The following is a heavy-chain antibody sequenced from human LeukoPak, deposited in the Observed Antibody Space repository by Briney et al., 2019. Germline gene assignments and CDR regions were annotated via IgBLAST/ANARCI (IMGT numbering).Heavy chain of an antibody. D-gene: IGHD1-14*01. Sequence: SETLSLTCAVYGGSFSGYYWSWIRQPPGKGLEWIGEINHSGSTNYTPSLKSRVTISVDTSKNQFSLKLSSATAADTAVYYCARNFLGRSRKAFDIWGQGTMVTVSS. J-gene: IGHJ3*02. CDR3: ARNFLGRSRKAFDI. CDR2: INHSGST. CDR1: GGSFSGYY. V-gene: IGHV4-34*01.